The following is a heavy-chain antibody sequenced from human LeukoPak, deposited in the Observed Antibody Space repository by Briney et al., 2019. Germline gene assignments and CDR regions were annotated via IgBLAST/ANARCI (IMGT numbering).Heavy chain of an antibody. V-gene: IGHV3-21*01. Sequence: GGSLRLSCAGSGFTFSSYGMSWVRQAPGKGLEWVSSISSSSSYIYYADSVKGRFTISRDNAKNSLYLQMNSLRAEDTAVYYCARAHTRIALIPACDYWGQGTLVTVSS. CDR3: ARAHTRIALIPACDY. CDR2: ISSSSSYI. CDR1: GFTFSSYG. J-gene: IGHJ4*02. D-gene: IGHD2-8*01.